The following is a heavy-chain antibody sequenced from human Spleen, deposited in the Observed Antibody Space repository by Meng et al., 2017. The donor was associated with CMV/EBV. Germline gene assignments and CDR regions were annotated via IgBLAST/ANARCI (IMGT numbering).Heavy chain of an antibody. V-gene: IGHV4-39*07. CDR2: IYYSGTT. D-gene: IGHD1-26*01. Sequence: QLQLEESGPGLVKPSETLSLTCTVSGGSISTSTYYWAWIRQPPGKGLEWLGNIYYSGTTYYNPSLRSRVTISVNTSKNQFSLKVNSVTAADTAVYYCARVSSGNFLDNWGQGTLVTVSS. J-gene: IGHJ4*02. CDR1: GGSISTSTYY. CDR3: ARVSSGNFLDN.